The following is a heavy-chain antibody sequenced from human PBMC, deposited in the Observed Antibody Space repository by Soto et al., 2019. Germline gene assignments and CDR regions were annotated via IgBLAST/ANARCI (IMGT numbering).Heavy chain of an antibody. CDR2: VQMSGTT. CDR1: GASVRGYH. J-gene: IGHJ5*02. CDR3: AKDRSTMRWFDP. Sequence: PSETLSLTCAVSGASVRGYHWSWIRQAAGKGLEWIGRVQMSGTTNYNPSLKTRVTMSLDTSRNEVSLTMTSVTAADTAVYFCAKDRSTMRWFDPWGQGILVTVSS. D-gene: IGHD1-1*01. V-gene: IGHV4-4*07.